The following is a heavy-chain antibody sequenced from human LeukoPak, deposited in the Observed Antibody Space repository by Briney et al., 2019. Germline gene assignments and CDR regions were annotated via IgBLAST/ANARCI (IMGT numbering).Heavy chain of an antibody. Sequence: LVKVSCKAAEGTFSTYDISWVRQAPGQGLEWMGGILPMFGKANYAQKFQGRVTTTANKATSTAYMELSSLRSEDTAVYYCAGGRTDIVVVPATLRNYYFDYWGQGTLVTVSS. CDR2: ILPMFGKA. J-gene: IGHJ4*02. V-gene: IGHV1-69*06. CDR3: AGGRTDIVVVPATLRNYYFDY. CDR1: EGTFSTYD. D-gene: IGHD2-2*01.